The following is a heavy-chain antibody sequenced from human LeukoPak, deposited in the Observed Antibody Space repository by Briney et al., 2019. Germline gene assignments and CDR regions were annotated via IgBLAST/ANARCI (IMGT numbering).Heavy chain of an antibody. J-gene: IGHJ3*02. V-gene: IGHV3-30-3*01. CDR3: ARGEEMASMPFDI. Sequence: GGSLRLSCAASGFTFSSYAMHWVRQAPGKGLEWVAVISYDGSNKYYADSVKGRFTISRDNSKNTLYLQMNSLRAEDTAVYYCARGEEMASMPFDIWDQGTMVTVSS. D-gene: IGHD5-24*01. CDR1: GFTFSSYA. CDR2: ISYDGSNK.